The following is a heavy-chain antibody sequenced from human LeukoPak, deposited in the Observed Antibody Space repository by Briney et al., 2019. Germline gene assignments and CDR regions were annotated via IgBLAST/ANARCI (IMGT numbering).Heavy chain of an antibody. V-gene: IGHV3-7*01. CDR3: AKGDSSGYYKFDYFDY. J-gene: IGHJ4*02. CDR1: GFTFSSYW. Sequence: GGSLRLSCAASGFTFSSYWMSWVRQAPGKGLEWVANIKQDGSEKYYVDSVKGRFTISRDNAKNSLYLQMNSLRAEDTAVYYCAKGDSSGYYKFDYFDYWGQGTLVTVSS. CDR2: IKQDGSEK. D-gene: IGHD3-22*01.